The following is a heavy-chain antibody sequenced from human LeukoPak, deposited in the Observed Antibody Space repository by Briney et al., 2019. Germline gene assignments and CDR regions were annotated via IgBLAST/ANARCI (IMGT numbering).Heavy chain of an antibody. CDR3: ARIRDGYNDAYDI. J-gene: IGHJ3*02. CDR2: INPSDGST. D-gene: IGHD5-24*01. Sequence: GASVKVSCKASGYTFTSYYIHLVRQAPGQGFEWVAIINPSDGSTTNSQKFQGRVTMTRDTSMSTVYMELSGLRSEDTALYYCARIRDGYNDAYDIWGQGTMVTVSS. CDR1: GYTFTSYY. V-gene: IGHV1-46*01.